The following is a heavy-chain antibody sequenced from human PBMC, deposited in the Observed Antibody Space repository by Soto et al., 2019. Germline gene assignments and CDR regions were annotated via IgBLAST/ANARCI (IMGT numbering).Heavy chain of an antibody. V-gene: IGHV1-69*01. CDR1: GGTFSSYA. Sequence: QVQLVQSGAEVKKPGSSVKVSCKASGGTFSSYAISWVRQAPGQGLEWMGGIIPIFGTANYAQKFQGRVTITADESTSTAYMELSSLRSEDTAVYYCVRPSNIAVVPAALVDYYYYGMDVWGQGTTVTVSS. CDR3: VRPSNIAVVPAALVDYYYYGMDV. CDR2: IIPIFGTA. J-gene: IGHJ6*02. D-gene: IGHD2-2*01.